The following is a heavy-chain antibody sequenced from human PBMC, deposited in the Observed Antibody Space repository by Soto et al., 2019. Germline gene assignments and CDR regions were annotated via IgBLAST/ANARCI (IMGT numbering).Heavy chain of an antibody. Sequence: GGSLRLSCAASGFTFSSYAMSWVRQAPGKGLEWVSAISDSGAGTYYADSVKGRFTISRDNSKNTLYLQMNSLRVEDTAVYYCAKGHWGTIVVAPLGFDPWGQGTLVTVSS. CDR3: AKGHWGTIVVAPLGFDP. CDR1: GFTFSSYA. J-gene: IGHJ5*02. CDR2: ISDSGAGT. V-gene: IGHV3-23*01. D-gene: IGHD3-22*01.